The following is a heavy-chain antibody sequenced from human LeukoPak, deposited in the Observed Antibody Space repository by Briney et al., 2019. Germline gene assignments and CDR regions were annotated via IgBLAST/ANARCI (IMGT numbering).Heavy chain of an antibody. CDR2: IYYSGST. D-gene: IGHD1-1*01. CDR3: ARGGSTGTNLNWVDP. CDR1: GGSISSYY. Sequence: SETLSLTCTVSGGSISSYYWSWIRQPPGKGLEWIGYIYYSGSTNYNSSLKSRVTISVDTSKNRFSLKLSSVTAADTAVYYCARGGSTGTNLNWVDPWGQGTLVTVSS. V-gene: IGHV4-59*01. J-gene: IGHJ5*02.